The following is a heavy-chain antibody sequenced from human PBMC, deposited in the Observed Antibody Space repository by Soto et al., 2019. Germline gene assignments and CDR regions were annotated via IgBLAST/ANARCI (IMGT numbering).Heavy chain of an antibody. CDR1: GFTFSSYA. CDR2: ISGSGGNT. CDR3: AMLNSGSYSYHGMDV. V-gene: IGHV3-23*01. J-gene: IGHJ6*02. D-gene: IGHD1-26*01. Sequence: EVQLLESGGDLVQPGGSLRLSCAASGFTFSSYAMNWVRQAPGKGLEWVSAISGSGGNTFYADSVKGRFTISRDNSKNTLFLQMHSPRAEDTAIYYCAMLNSGSYSYHGMDVWGQGTKVTVSS.